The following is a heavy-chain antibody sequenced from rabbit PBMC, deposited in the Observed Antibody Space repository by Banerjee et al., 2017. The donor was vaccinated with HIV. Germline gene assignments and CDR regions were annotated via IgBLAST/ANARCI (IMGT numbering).Heavy chain of an antibody. J-gene: IGHJ4*01. CDR2: IYGGSNVT. Sequence: QEQLVESGGGLVQPEGSLALTCTASGFTISSSYYMCWVRQAPGKGLEWIACIYGGSNVTDYASWVNGRFTISLDNAQNTVFLQMTSLTAADTATYFCARHAGYAGYGDFNLWGPGTLVTVS. CDR3: ARHAGYAGYGDFNL. V-gene: IGHV1S45*01. D-gene: IGHD7-1*01. CDR1: GFTISSSYY.